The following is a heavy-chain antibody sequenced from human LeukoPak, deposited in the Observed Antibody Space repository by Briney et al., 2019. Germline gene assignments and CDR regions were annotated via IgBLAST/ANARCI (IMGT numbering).Heavy chain of an antibody. CDR2: IYHSGST. J-gene: IGHJ4*02. CDR3: ARDSSSWTFDY. V-gene: IGHV4-38-2*02. CDR1: AYSISSGYY. Sequence: PSETLSLTCTVSAYSISSGYYWGWIRQPPGKGLEWIGSIYHSGSTYYNPSLKSRVTISVDTSKNQFSLKLSSVTAADTAVYYCARDSSSWTFDYWGQGTLVTVSS. D-gene: IGHD6-13*01.